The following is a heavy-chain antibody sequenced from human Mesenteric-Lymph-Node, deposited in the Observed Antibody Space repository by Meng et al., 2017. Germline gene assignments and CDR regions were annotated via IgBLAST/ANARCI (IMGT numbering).Heavy chain of an antibody. CDR3: AKNYHYSGSGGPLHY. CDR2: ISHDGSNK. Sequence: QVQLVESGGGVVQPGSSLRLSCGASGFTFSNYGIHWVRQAPGKGLEWVAVISHDGSNKYYAESVKGRFTVSRDNSKNTLFLQMDSLRAEDTALYFCAKNYHYSGSGGPLHYWGQGTLVTVSS. V-gene: IGHV3-30*18. J-gene: IGHJ4*02. D-gene: IGHD3-10*01. CDR1: GFTFSNYG.